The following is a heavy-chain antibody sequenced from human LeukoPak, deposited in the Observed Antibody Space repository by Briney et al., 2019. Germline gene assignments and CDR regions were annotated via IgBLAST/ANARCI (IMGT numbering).Heavy chain of an antibody. Sequence: SVKVSCKASGYTFTSYDINWVRQAPGQGLEWMGRIIPILGIANYAQKFQGRVTITADKSTSTAYMELSSLRSEDTAVNYCAREGGPGTFDIWGQGTMVTVSS. V-gene: IGHV1-69*04. CDR2: IIPILGIA. D-gene: IGHD3-16*01. CDR1: GYTFTSYD. J-gene: IGHJ3*02. CDR3: AREGGPGTFDI.